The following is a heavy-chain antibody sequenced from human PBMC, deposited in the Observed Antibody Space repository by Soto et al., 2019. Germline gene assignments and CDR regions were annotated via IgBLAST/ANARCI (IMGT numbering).Heavy chain of an antibody. D-gene: IGHD3-10*01. CDR1: GSSFSNFY. V-gene: IGHV4-4*07. Sequence: QVHLQESGPGLVKPSETLSLTCSVPGSSFSNFYWSWIRQSPGRGLGWIGRIYTSGATSYNPSLKSRVTMSVDTSQTQMSLNLTSVTAADTAVYYCARGGIQLSYAFDHWGQGILVTVSS. J-gene: IGHJ4*02. CDR2: IYTSGAT. CDR3: ARGGIQLSYAFDH.